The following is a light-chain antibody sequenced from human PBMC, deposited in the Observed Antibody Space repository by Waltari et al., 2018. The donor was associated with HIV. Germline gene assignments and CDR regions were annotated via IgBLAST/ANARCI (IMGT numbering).Light chain of an antibody. CDR2: GKN. Sequence: SSEVTQDPAVSVALGQTVKITCQGENLRTYYASWYQQKPGQAPVLVFYGKNKRPAEIPDRFSSSASRNTASLTITGAQAEDEADYYCKTRDRSGNLYVFGTGTTVTVL. J-gene: IGLJ1*01. CDR3: KTRDRSGNLYV. CDR1: NLRTYY. V-gene: IGLV3-19*01.